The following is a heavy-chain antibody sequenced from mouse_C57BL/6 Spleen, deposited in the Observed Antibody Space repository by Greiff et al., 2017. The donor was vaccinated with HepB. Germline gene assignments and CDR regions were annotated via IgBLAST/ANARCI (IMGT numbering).Heavy chain of an antibody. Sequence: QVQLQQSGAELAKPGASVKLSCKASGYTFTSYWMHWVKQRPGQGLEWIGYINPSSGYTKYNQKFKDKATLTADKSSSTAYMQLSSLTYEDSAVYYFARGDYDDDVFLAYWGQGTLVTVSA. D-gene: IGHD2-4*01. CDR3: ARGDYDDDVFLAY. J-gene: IGHJ3*01. CDR1: GYTFTSYW. V-gene: IGHV1-7*01. CDR2: INPSSGYT.